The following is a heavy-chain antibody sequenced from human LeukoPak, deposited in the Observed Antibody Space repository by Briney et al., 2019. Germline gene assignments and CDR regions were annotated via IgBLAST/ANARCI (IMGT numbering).Heavy chain of an antibody. V-gene: IGHV1-46*01. Sequence: EASVKVSCTASGYTFTSYYMHWVRQAPGQGLEWMGIINPSGGSTSYAQKFQGRVTMTRDTSTSTVYMELSSLRSEDTAVYYCARVRSQQSYYYGMDVWGQGTTVTVSS. CDR1: GYTFTSYY. D-gene: IGHD6-13*01. CDR2: INPSGGST. J-gene: IGHJ6*02. CDR3: ARVRSQQSYYYGMDV.